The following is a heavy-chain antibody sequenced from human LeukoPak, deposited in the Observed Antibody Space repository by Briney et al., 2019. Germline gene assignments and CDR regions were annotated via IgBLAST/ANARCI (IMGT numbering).Heavy chain of an antibody. J-gene: IGHJ4*02. CDR1: GGTFSSYA. D-gene: IGHD3-22*01. Sequence: ASVKVSCKASGGTFSSYAISWVRQAPGQGLEWMGGIIPIFGTANYAQKFQGRFTITADESTSTAYMELSSLRSEDTAVYYCAREGLESSGLFDYWGQGTLVTVSS. CDR3: AREGLESSGLFDY. CDR2: IIPIFGTA. V-gene: IGHV1-69*13.